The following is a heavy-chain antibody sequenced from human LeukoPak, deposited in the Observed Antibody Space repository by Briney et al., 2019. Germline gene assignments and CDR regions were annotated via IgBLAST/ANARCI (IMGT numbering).Heavy chain of an antibody. V-gene: IGHV4-34*01. Sequence: GSLRLSCAASGFTFSDYYMSWIRQPPGKGLEWIGEINHSGSTNYNPSLMSRVTISVDTSKNQFSLKLSSVTAADTAVYFCARQNYGSAPLRYWGQGTLVTVSS. D-gene: IGHD3-10*01. J-gene: IGHJ4*02. CDR3: ARQNYGSAPLRY. CDR2: INHSGST. CDR1: GFTFSDYY.